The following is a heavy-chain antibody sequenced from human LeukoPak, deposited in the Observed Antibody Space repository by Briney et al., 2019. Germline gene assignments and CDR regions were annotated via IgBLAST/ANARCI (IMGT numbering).Heavy chain of an antibody. CDR1: SGSFSGYY. D-gene: IGHD3-10*01. CDR2: INHSGST. J-gene: IGHJ4*02. Sequence: SETLSLTCAVYSGSFSGYYWSWIRQPPGKGLEWIGEINHSGSTNYNPSLKSRVTISVDTSKNQFSLKLSSVTAADTAVYYCANSMVRGVFDYWGQGTLVTVSS. CDR3: ANSMVRGVFDY. V-gene: IGHV4-34*01.